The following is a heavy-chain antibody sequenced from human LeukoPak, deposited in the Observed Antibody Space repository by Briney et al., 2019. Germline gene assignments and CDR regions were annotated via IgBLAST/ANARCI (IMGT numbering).Heavy chain of an antibody. CDR1: DGPIRSHY. Sequence: PETLSPTCTVSDGPIRSHYWTWIRQSPLKGLEWIGDISNSGSTKYNPSLKSRVTISIDTSKSQFSLRLTSVTAADTAVYYCGRDALVGYFSYYYIDVWGKGTTVTVYS. CDR2: ISNSGST. V-gene: IGHV4-59*11. J-gene: IGHJ6*03. D-gene: IGHD2-15*01. CDR3: GRDALVGYFSYYYIDV.